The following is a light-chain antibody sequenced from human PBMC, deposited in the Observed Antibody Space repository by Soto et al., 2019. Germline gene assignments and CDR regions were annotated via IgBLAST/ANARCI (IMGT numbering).Light chain of an antibody. Sequence: AIRMTQSPSSLSASTGDRVTITCRASQGISSYLAWYQQKPGKAPKLLIYAAYNLQSGVPSRFSGSGSGTDFTLTISRLEPEDFAVYYCQQYGSTPFTFGGGTKVDIK. CDR2: AAY. CDR3: QQYGSTPFT. CDR1: QGISSY. V-gene: IGKV1-8*01. J-gene: IGKJ4*01.